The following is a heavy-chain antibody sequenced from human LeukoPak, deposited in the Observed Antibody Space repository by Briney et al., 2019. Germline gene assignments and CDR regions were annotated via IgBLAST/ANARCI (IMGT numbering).Heavy chain of an antibody. V-gene: IGHV4-30-2*03. CDR2: IYNSGST. Sequence: PSQTLSLTCAVSGGSISSGDNSWSWIRQPPGKGLEWIGNIYNSGSTYYNPSLKSRVTISVDTSKNQFSLKLSSVTAADTAVYYCARQAYSSNLGWFDPWGQGTLVTVSS. J-gene: IGHJ5*02. D-gene: IGHD6-13*01. CDR3: ARQAYSSNLGWFDP. CDR1: GGSISSGDNS.